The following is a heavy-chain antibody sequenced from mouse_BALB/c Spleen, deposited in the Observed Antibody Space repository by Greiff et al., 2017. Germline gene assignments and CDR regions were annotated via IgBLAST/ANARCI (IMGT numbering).Heavy chain of an antibody. J-gene: IGHJ1*01. V-gene: IGHV8-5*01. CDR3: ARREAFYRYFDV. CDR2: IWWDDDK. Sequence: QVTLKESGPGILKPSQSLSLTCSFSGFSLSTSGMGVGWLRQPSGKGLEWLEHIWWDDDKYYNPSLKSHPTTSKDTSSNQVFLKITSVDTADTATYYCARREAFYRYFDVWGAGTTVTVSS. CDR1: GFSLSTSGMG.